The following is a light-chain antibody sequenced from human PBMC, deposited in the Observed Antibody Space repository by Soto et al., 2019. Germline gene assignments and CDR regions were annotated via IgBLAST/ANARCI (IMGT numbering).Light chain of an antibody. CDR3: QQSYSTPLT. J-gene: IGKJ4*01. Sequence: DIQMTQSPSSLSASVGDRVTITCRASQSISSYLNWYQQKPGKVPKLLIYAASSLQGGVPSRFSGSGSGTDFTLTISSLQPEDFATYYCQQSYSTPLTFGGGTKVEIK. CDR1: QSISSY. V-gene: IGKV1-39*01. CDR2: AAS.